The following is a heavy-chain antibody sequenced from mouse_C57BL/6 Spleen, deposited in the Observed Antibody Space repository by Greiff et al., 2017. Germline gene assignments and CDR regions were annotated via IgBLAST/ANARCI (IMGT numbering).Heavy chain of an antibody. CDR1: GFTFSDYG. D-gene: IGHD1-1*01. V-gene: IGHV5-17*01. CDR2: ISSGSSTI. Sequence: EVKLMESGGGLVKPGGSLKLSCAASGFTFSDYGMHWVRQAPEKGLEWVAYISSGSSTIYYADTVKGRFTISRDNAKNTLFLQMTSLRSEDTAMYYCARRYYGSSTGAMDYWGQGTSVTVSS. J-gene: IGHJ4*01. CDR3: ARRYYGSSTGAMDY.